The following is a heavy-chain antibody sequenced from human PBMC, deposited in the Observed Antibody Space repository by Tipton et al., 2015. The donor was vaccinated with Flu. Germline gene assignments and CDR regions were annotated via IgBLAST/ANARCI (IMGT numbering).Heavy chain of an antibody. V-gene: IGHV4-39*07. Sequence: TLSLTCTVSGGSISSSSHYWGWIRQPPGKGLEWIGSIYHSGSTYYNPSLKSRVTISVDTSKNQFSLKLGSVTTGETAVYYCARRDCAGGICYSRVYDAFDIWGQGTLVTVSS. CDR3: ARRDCAGGICYSRVYDAFDI. D-gene: IGHD2-8*02. CDR1: GGSISSSSHY. J-gene: IGHJ3*02. CDR2: IYHSGST.